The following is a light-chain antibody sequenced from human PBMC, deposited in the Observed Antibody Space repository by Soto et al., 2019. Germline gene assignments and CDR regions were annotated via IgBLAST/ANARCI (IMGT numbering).Light chain of an antibody. CDR1: QSVGSRC. J-gene: IGKJ1*01. Sequence: ETVLTQSPGTLSLSPGERVTLSCRASQSVGSRCLAWYQQKPGQSPRLLIYGASSRATGIPDRFSGSGSGTDFTLTISILEPEDFAVYYCQHYGTTPWTFGKGTKVGIK. V-gene: IGKV3-20*01. CDR3: QHYGTTPWT. CDR2: GAS.